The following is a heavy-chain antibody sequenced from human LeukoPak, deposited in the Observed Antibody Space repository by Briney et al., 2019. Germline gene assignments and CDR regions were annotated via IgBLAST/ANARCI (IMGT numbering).Heavy chain of an antibody. CDR1: GGSISSSSYY. Sequence: SETLSLTCTVSGGSISSSSYYWGWIRQPPGKGLEWIGSIYYSGSTYYNPSLKSRVTISVDTSKNQFSLKLSSVTAADTAVYYCAGSYCSGGSCYPRFAFDIWGQGTMVTVSS. V-gene: IGHV4-39*01. CDR2: IYYSGST. J-gene: IGHJ3*02. D-gene: IGHD2-15*01. CDR3: AGSYCSGGSCYPRFAFDI.